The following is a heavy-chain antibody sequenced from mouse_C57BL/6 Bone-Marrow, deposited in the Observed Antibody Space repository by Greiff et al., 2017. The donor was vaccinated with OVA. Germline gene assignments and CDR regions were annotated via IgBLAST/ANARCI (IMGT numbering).Heavy chain of an antibody. CDR1: GYTFTSYW. J-gene: IGHJ3*01. D-gene: IGHD2-3*01. CDR3: ARWDDGYYMFAY. Sequence: QVQLQPPGAELVKPGASVKMSCKASGYTFTSYWITWVKQRPGQGLEWIGDIYPGSGSTNYNEKFKSKATLTVDTSSSTAYMQLSSLTSEDSAVYYCARWDDGYYMFAYWGQGTLVTVSA. V-gene: IGHV1-55*01. CDR2: IYPGSGST.